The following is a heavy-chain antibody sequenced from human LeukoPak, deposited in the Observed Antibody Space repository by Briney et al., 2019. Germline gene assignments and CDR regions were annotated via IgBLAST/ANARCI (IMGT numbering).Heavy chain of an antibody. CDR2: INSGGSGT. V-gene: IGHV3-74*01. Sequence: GGSLRLSCAASGCAFSSNWMHWVRQTPGKGLVWVSRINSGGSGTSYADSVEGRFTISRDNAKNTLYLQMNSLKGEDTAVYYCATSLGPLTEYWGQGTLVTVSS. CDR1: GCAFSSNW. J-gene: IGHJ4*02. CDR3: ATSLGPLTEY. D-gene: IGHD7-27*01.